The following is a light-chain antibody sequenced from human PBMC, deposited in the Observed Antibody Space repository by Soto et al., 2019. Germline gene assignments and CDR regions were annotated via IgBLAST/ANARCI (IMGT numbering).Light chain of an antibody. CDR1: SSNIGNKC. CDR3: GTRDSSRSAYV. V-gene: IGLV1-51*01. Sequence: QSVLTHPPSVAAAPGQKVTISCSGSSSNIGNKCASRHQQAPGTATKLRCYNNNRPRSAIPDRFSGSRSGTCATRCITGLQTVDEANDYRGTRDSSRSAYVFATGTKVTVL. J-gene: IGLJ1*01. CDR2: NNN.